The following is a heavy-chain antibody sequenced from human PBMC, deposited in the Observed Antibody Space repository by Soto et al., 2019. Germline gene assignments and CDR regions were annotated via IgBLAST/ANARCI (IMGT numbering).Heavy chain of an antibody. Sequence: QVQLVQSGAEVKKPGASVKVSCKASGYTFTSQNMPWVRKALGQGLAWMGVINPSIGTTTYAQKFQGRVTMTSDTSTSSVYMEVSSLRSEDTAVYYCISTLGARFDYWGQGTLVTVSS. J-gene: IGHJ4*02. D-gene: IGHD1-26*01. CDR3: ISTLGARFDY. CDR2: INPSIGTT. V-gene: IGHV1-46*03. CDR1: GYTFTSQN.